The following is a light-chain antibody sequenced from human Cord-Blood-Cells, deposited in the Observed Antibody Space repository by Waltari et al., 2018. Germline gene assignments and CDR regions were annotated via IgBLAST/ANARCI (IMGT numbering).Light chain of an antibody. Sequence: DIVMTQSPDSLAVSLGERATINCKSSQSVLYSSNNKNYLAWYQQKPGQPPQLLISWASTRESGVPDRFSGSGSGTDFTLTISSLQAEDVAVYYCQQYYSTPWTFGQGTKVEIK. CDR1: QSVLYSSNNKNY. CDR2: WAS. V-gene: IGKV4-1*01. J-gene: IGKJ1*01. CDR3: QQYYSTPWT.